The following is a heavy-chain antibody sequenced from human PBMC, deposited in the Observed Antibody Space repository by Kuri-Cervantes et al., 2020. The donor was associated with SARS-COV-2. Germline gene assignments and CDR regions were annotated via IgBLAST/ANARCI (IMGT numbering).Heavy chain of an antibody. CDR1: GFTFSSYA. Sequence: GGSLRLSCAASGFTFSSYAMHWVRQAPGKGLEWVAVISYDGSNKYYADSVKGRFTISRDNSKNTLYLQMNSLRAEDTAVYYCARATYYYDSNFDYWGQGTLVTVSS. D-gene: IGHD3-22*01. J-gene: IGHJ4*02. CDR2: ISYDGSNK. V-gene: IGHV3-30*07. CDR3: ARATYYYDSNFDY.